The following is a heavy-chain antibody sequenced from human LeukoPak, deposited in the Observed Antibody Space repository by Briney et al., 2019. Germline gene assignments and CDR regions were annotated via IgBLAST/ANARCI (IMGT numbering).Heavy chain of an antibody. V-gene: IGHV4-61*02. D-gene: IGHD6-13*01. CDR1: GGSISSGSYY. Sequence: SETLSLTCTVSGGSISSGSYYWSWIRQPAGKGLEWIGRIYTSGSTNYNPSLKSRVTISVDTSKNQFSLKLSSVTAADTAVYYCATAAAGVFDYWGQGTLVTVSS. J-gene: IGHJ4*02. CDR2: IYTSGST. CDR3: ATAAAGVFDY.